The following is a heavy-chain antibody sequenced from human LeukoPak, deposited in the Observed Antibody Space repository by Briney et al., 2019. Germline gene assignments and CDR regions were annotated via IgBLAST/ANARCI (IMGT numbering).Heavy chain of an antibody. J-gene: IGHJ4*02. CDR2: IFHSGST. V-gene: IGHV4-4*02. CDR3: ASPSGASTS. CDR1: GASISSGTW. D-gene: IGHD2-15*01. Sequence: SETLSLTCAVSGASISSGTWWSWVRQPPEKGLEWLGEIFHSGSTHYNPSLKSRVTMSVDKSKNQFSLRLTSVTAADTAVYYCASPSGASTSWGQGTLVTVSS.